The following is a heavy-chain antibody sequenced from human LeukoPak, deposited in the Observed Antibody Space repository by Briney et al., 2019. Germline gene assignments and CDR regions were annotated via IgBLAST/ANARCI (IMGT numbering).Heavy chain of an antibody. D-gene: IGHD3-22*01. CDR1: GFTLSNYW. CDR2: INTGGIST. Sequence: WGSLRLSCAASGFTLSNYWMHWVRQAPGKGLVWVSRINTGGISTAYADSVTGRFTVSRDNAEKTLYLQMNSLRAEDTAVYYCAGGVHYYYDNSGLIDYWGQGTLVTVSS. V-gene: IGHV3-74*01. J-gene: IGHJ4*02. CDR3: AGGVHYYYDNSGLIDY.